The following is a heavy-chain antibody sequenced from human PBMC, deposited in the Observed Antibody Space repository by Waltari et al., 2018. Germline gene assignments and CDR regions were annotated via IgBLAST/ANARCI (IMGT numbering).Heavy chain of an antibody. V-gene: IGHV3-21*01. CDR3: ASLDWGALYYMDV. D-gene: IGHD3-3*01. CDR1: GFTFSSYS. CDR2: ISSSSYI. Sequence: EVQLVESGGGLVKPGGSLRLSCAASGFTFSSYSMNWVRQAPGKGLEWVSSISSSSYIYYADSVKGRFTISRDNAKNSLYLQMNSLRAEDTAVYYCASLDWGALYYMDVWGKGTTVTISS. J-gene: IGHJ6*03.